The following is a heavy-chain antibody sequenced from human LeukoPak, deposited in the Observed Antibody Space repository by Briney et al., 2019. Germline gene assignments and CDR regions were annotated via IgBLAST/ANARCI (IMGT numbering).Heavy chain of an antibody. V-gene: IGHV1-69*04. Sequence: SVKVSCKASGGTFSSYAITWVRQAPGQGLEWMGRLIPILGIPNYAQKFQGRVTITADKSTSTAYMELSSLRSEDTAVYYCARDALPRDDAFDIWGQGTMVTVSS. J-gene: IGHJ3*02. D-gene: IGHD1-26*01. CDR3: ARDALPRDDAFDI. CDR2: LIPILGIP. CDR1: GGTFSSYA.